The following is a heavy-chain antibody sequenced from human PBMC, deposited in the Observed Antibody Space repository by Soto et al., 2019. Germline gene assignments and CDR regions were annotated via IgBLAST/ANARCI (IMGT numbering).Heavy chain of an antibody. CDR1: GGSITIGEYY. Sequence: PSETLSLTCTVSGGSITIGEYYWSWIRQSPGKGLEWIGYIFHTGSTYYNPSLKSRVAISVDTSRNQFSLKVNSVTAADTAMYYCAREHTESPFFDSWGQGTPVTVSS. J-gene: IGHJ4*02. V-gene: IGHV4-30-4*01. CDR2: IFHTGST. D-gene: IGHD5-18*01. CDR3: AREHTESPFFDS.